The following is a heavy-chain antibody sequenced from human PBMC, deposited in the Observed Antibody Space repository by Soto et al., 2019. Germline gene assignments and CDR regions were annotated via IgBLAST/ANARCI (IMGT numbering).Heavy chain of an antibody. CDR3: AREAGDFWSGYYFIDYGNYYFDY. D-gene: IGHD3-3*01. V-gene: IGHV3-33*01. CDR1: GFTFSSYG. J-gene: IGHJ4*02. CDR2: IWYDGSNK. Sequence: QVQLVESGGGVVQPGRSLRLSCAASGFTFSSYGMHWVRQAPGKGLEWVAVIWYDGSNKYYADSVKGRFTISRDNSKNKLYMQMNSLRADDTAVYYCAREAGDFWSGYYFIDYGNYYFDYCGQGTLVTVSS.